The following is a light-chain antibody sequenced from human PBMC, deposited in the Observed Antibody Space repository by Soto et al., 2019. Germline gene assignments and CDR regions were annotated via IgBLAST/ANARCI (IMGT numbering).Light chain of an antibody. V-gene: IGKV3-11*01. CDR1: QSVSSY. Sequence: EIVLTQSPATLSLSPGERATLSCRASQSVSSYLVWYQQKPGQVPRLLIYDASNRATGIPARFGGSGSGTDFTLTISSIEPEDSAVYSCQQRSDWPSAVGGGTKVEIK. CDR3: QQRSDWPSA. CDR2: DAS. J-gene: IGKJ4*01.